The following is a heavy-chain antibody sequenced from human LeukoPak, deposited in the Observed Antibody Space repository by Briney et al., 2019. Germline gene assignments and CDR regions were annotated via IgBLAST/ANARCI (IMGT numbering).Heavy chain of an antibody. CDR2: MNPHTGDT. CDR3: ARSRPAPAAHYNWDVWTKQKNNYYGMDV. V-gene: IGHV1-8*01. J-gene: IGHJ6*02. CDR1: GYSFTSHG. D-gene: IGHD6-13*01. Sequence: GASVKVSCKASGYSFTSHGVNWVRQATGQGLEWMGWMNPHTGDTGYAQKFQGRVTMTANTSISTAYMEVTTLSSEDTAIYYCARSRPAPAAHYNWDVWTKQKNNYYGMDVWGQGATVIVS.